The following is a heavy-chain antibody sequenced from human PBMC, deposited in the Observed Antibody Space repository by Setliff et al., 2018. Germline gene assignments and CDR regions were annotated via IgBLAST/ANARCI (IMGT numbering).Heavy chain of an antibody. CDR2: IYYSGST. J-gene: IGHJ5*02. Sequence: SETLSLTCTVSGGSVSSGSYYWSWIRQPPGKGLEWIGYIYYSGSTYYNPSLKSRVTISVDTSKNQFSLKLSSVTAADTAVYYCARIHLLLWFGELLSGWFDPWGQGTLVTVSS. CDR1: GGSVSSGSYY. V-gene: IGHV4-61*01. CDR3: ARIHLLLWFGELLSGWFDP. D-gene: IGHD3-10*01.